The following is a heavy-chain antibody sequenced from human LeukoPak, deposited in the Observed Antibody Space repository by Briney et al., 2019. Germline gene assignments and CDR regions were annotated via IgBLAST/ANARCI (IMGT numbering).Heavy chain of an antibody. Sequence: PSETLSLTCTVSGGSISSYYWSWIRQPPGKGLEWIGYIYYSGSTNYNPSLKSRVTISVDTSKNQFSLKLSSVTAADAAVYYCARGLGYYYDSSGGPFDYWGQGTLVTVSS. CDR1: GGSISSYY. CDR2: IYYSGST. CDR3: ARGLGYYYDSSGGPFDY. V-gene: IGHV4-59*01. D-gene: IGHD3-22*01. J-gene: IGHJ4*02.